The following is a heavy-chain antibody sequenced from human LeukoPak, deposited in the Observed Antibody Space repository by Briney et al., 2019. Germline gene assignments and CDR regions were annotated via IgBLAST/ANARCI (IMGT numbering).Heavy chain of an antibody. D-gene: IGHD3-22*01. V-gene: IGHV1-69*04. CDR3: AGDTTYYYDSSGYYHTFDY. J-gene: IGHJ4*02. CDR1: GGTFSSYA. CDR2: IIPILGIA. Sequence: SVKVSCKASGGTFSSYAISWVRQAPGQGLEWMGRIIPILGIANYAQKFQGRVTITADKSTSTAYMELSSLRSEDTAVYYCAGDTTYYYDSSGYYHTFDYWGQGTLVTVSS.